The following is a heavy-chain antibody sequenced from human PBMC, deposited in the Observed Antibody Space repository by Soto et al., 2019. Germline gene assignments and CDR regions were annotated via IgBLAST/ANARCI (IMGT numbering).Heavy chain of an antibody. J-gene: IGHJ6*02. D-gene: IGHD6-6*01. CDR2: INHSGST. CDR1: GGSFSDYY. V-gene: IGHV4-34*01. CDR3: AGDIAARVDV. Sequence: SETLSLTCAVYGGSFSDYYWSWIRQPPGEGLEWIGEINHSGSTNYNPSLKSRVTILVDTSKNQVSLKLRSVTAADTAVYCCAGDIAARVDVWGQGTTVTVSS.